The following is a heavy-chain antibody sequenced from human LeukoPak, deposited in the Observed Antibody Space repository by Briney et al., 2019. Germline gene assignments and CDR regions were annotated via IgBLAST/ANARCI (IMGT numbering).Heavy chain of an antibody. CDR1: GGTFSSYA. J-gene: IGHJ3*02. CDR3: ARDQTTVVTPDAFDI. D-gene: IGHD4-23*01. Sequence: SVKVSCKASGGTFSSYAISWVRQAPGQGLEWMGGIIPIFGTANYAQKFQGRVTMTTDTSTSTAYMELRSLRSDDTAVYYCARDQTTVVTPDAFDIWGQGTMVTVSS. CDR2: IIPIFGTA. V-gene: IGHV1-69*05.